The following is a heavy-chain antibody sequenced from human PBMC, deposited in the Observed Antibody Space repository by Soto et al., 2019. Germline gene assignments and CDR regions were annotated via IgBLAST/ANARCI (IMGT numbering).Heavy chain of an antibody. J-gene: IGHJ6*02. V-gene: IGHV1-3*01. CDR3: ATKGRWYVGYYYYGMDV. Sequence: GASVKVSCKASGYTFTGYAMHWVRQAPGQRLEWMGWINAGNGNTKYSQKFQGRVTMTEDTSTDTAYMELSSLRSEDTAVYYCATKGRWYVGYYYYGMDVWGQGTTVTVSS. D-gene: IGHD6-13*01. CDR2: INAGNGNT. CDR1: GYTFTGYA.